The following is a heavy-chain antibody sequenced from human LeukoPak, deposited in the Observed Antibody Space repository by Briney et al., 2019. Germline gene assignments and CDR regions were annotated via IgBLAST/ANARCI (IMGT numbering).Heavy chain of an antibody. D-gene: IGHD3-3*01. CDR2: INHSGST. CDR3: ARDRSDYDFWSGLSY. CDR1: GGSFSGYY. J-gene: IGHJ4*02. V-gene: IGHV4-34*01. Sequence: PSETLSLTCAVYGGSFSGYYWSWIRQPPGKGLEWIGEINHSGSTNYNPSLKSRVTISVDTSKNQFSLKLSSVTAADTAVYYCARDRSDYDFWSGLSYWGQGTLITVSS.